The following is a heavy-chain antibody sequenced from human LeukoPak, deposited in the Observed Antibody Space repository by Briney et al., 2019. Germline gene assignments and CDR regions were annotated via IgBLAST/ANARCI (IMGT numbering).Heavy chain of an antibody. Sequence: GGSLRLSCAASGFTFSSYEMNWVPQAPGKGLEWVSYISSSGSTIYYADSVKGRFTISRDNAKNSLYLQMNSLRAEDTAVYYRARDPCRPSYGYPAGWGKGSTVTVSS. V-gene: IGHV3-48*03. D-gene: IGHD3-16*01. J-gene: IGHJ6*04. CDR3: ARDPCRPSYGYPAG. CDR2: ISSSGSTI. CDR1: GFTFSSYE.